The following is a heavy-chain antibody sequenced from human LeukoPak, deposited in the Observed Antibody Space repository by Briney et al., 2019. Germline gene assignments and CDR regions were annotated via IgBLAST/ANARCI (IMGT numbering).Heavy chain of an antibody. Sequence: GGSLRLSCAASGFTFSSYAMSWVRQAPGKGLEWVSAISGSGGSTYYAVFVKGRFTISRDNSKNTLYLQMNSLRAEDTAVYYCAKDSYSSGYNFDYWGQGTLVTVSS. V-gene: IGHV3-23*01. D-gene: IGHD6-19*01. CDR3: AKDSYSSGYNFDY. CDR1: GFTFSSYA. J-gene: IGHJ4*02. CDR2: ISGSGGST.